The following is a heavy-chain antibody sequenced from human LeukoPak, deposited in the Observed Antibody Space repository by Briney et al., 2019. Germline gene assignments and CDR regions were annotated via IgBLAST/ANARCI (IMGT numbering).Heavy chain of an antibody. CDR3: ARQLPTAAADTRGYFEY. V-gene: IGHV4-39*01. Sequence: SETLSLTCSVSGGSISYADYYWGWIRQAPGKGLEWIGSIFYGERNHYNPSLKSRATMSVDTSKNQFSLKLTSVTAADAAMYYCARQLPTAAADTRGYFEYWGQGAVVTVSS. J-gene: IGHJ4*01. CDR2: IFYGERN. CDR1: GGSISYADYY. D-gene: IGHD6-13*01.